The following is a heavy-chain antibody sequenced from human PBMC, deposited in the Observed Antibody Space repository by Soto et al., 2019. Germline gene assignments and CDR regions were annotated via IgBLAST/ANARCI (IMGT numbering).Heavy chain of an antibody. D-gene: IGHD4-17*01. CDR1: EGTFSNYA. CDR3: ARDHSTYGDYAFKGLRD. CDR2: IIPLFGTT. J-gene: IGHJ4*02. Sequence: QVQLVQSGAEVKKPGSSVKVSCKASEGTFSNYAISWVRQAPGQGLEWMGGIIPLFGTTNYAQKFQGRVTITADESTSTAYMELNSLTSEDTAVYYCARDHSTYGDYAFKGLRDWGQGVLVTVSS. V-gene: IGHV1-69*01.